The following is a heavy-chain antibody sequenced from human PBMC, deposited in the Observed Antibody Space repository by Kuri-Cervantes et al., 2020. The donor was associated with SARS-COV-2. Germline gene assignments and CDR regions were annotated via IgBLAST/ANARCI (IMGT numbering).Heavy chain of an antibody. Sequence: ESLKISCAVYGGSFSGYYWSWIRQPPGKGLEWIGYIYYSGSTKYNPSLTSRVTISKDTSKNQFSLKLSSVTAADTAVYYCARELGYCSGGICYSDHYYGMDVWGQGTTVTVSS. CDR1: GGSFSGYY. J-gene: IGHJ6*02. CDR3: ARELGYCSGGICYSDHYYGMDV. CDR2: IYYSGST. D-gene: IGHD2-15*01. V-gene: IGHV4-59*01.